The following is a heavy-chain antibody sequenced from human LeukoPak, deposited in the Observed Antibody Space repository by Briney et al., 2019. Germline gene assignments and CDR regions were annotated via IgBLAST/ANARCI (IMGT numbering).Heavy chain of an antibody. Sequence: PSETLSLTCTVSGGSISSSSYYWGWIRQPPGKGLEWIGSIYYSGSTYYNPSLKSRVTISVDTSKNQFSLKLSSVTAADTAVYYCARHVSPDSSGYYYDAFDIWGQGTMVTVSS. CDR2: IYYSGST. CDR3: ARHVSPDSSGYYYDAFDI. CDR1: GGSISSSSYY. J-gene: IGHJ3*02. V-gene: IGHV4-39*01. D-gene: IGHD3-22*01.